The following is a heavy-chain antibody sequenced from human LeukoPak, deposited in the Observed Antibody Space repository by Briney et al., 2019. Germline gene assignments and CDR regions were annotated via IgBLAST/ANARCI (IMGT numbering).Heavy chain of an antibody. J-gene: IGHJ4*02. Sequence: ASVKVSCKASGYTFTSYGISWVRQAPGQGLEWMGWISAYNGNTNYAQKLQGRVTMTTDTSTSTAYMELRSLRSDDTAIYYCARGRPTIFGVVNHDYWGQGTLVTVSS. CDR1: GYTFTSYG. CDR3: ARGRPTIFGVVNHDY. D-gene: IGHD3-3*01. V-gene: IGHV1-18*01. CDR2: ISAYNGNT.